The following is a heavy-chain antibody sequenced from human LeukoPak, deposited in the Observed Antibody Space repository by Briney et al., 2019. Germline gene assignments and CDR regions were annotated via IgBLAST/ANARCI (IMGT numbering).Heavy chain of an antibody. J-gene: IGHJ4*02. Sequence: ASVKVSCKASGYTFTGYYMHWVRQAPGQGLELMGWINPNSGGTNYAQKFQGRVTMTRDTSISTAYMELSRLRSDDTAVYYCARGGGVLLWFGELFIGDYWGQGTLVTVSS. D-gene: IGHD3-10*01. V-gene: IGHV1-2*02. CDR1: GYTFTGYY. CDR3: ARGGGVLLWFGELFIGDY. CDR2: INPNSGGT.